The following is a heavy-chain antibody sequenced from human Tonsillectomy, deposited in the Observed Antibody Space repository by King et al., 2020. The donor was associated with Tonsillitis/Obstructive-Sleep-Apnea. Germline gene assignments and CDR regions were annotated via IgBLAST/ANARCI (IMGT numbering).Heavy chain of an antibody. CDR3: AKNFAASDPVNHRGYSNYGDNFYAYHDSVV. CDR2: ITCNTGSI. CDR1: GFTFDDYA. D-gene: IGHD4-11*01. J-gene: IGHJ6*03. V-gene: IGHV3-9*01. Sequence: VQLVESGGGLVQPGRSLRLSCAASGFTFDDYAMHWVRQAPGKGLEWVSGITCNTGSIDYADSVKGRFTISRDNAKNSLYLQMNSLRIEDTALYYCAKNFAASDPVNHRGYSNYGDNFYAYHDSVVWGGGGTVAAAS.